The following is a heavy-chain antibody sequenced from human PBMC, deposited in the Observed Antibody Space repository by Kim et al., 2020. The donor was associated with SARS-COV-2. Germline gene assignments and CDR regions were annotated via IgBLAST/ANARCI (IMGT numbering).Heavy chain of an antibody. CDR1: GGSFSGYY. D-gene: IGHD5-12*01. CDR3: ARDSRGYSGYDQYNWFDP. J-gene: IGHJ5*02. V-gene: IGHV4-34*01. CDR2: INHSGST. Sequence: SETLSLTCAVYGGSFSGYYWSWIRQPPGKGLEWIGEINHSGSTNYNPSLKSRVTISVDTSKNQFSLQLSSVTAADTAVYYCARDSRGYSGYDQYNWFDPWGQGTLVTVSS.